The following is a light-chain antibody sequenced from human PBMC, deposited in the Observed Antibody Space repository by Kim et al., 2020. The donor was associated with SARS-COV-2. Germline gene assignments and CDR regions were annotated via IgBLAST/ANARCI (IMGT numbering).Light chain of an antibody. CDR1: SSNIGARYD. Sequence: QSVLTQPPSVSGAPGQRVTISCTGTSSNIGARYDVHWYQQFPGTAPKLLIYGSSNRPSGVPDLFSGSKSGNSASLVITGLQPEDEADYYCQSYDYRLSGSRVFGGGTQLTVL. CDR2: GSS. V-gene: IGLV1-40*01. J-gene: IGLJ3*02. CDR3: QSYDYRLSGSRV.